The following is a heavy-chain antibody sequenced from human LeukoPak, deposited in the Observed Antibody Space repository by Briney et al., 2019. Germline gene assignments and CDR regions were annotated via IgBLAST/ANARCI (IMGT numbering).Heavy chain of an antibody. V-gene: IGHV4-38-2*02. Sequence: SETLSLTCTVSGYSISSGHYWGWIRQPPGKGLEWIGSIYHSGSTYYNPSLKSRVTISVDTSKNQFSLKLSSVTAADTAVYYCARTPYSGSYYGGYFDYWGQGTLVTVSS. CDR2: IYHSGST. D-gene: IGHD1-26*01. CDR1: GYSISSGHY. CDR3: ARTPYSGSYYGGYFDY. J-gene: IGHJ4*02.